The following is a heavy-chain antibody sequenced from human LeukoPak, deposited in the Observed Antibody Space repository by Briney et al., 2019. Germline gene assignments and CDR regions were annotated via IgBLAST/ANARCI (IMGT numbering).Heavy chain of an antibody. CDR2: IYYSGST. CDR3: ARDPYDSSREYFQH. Sequence: NPSETLSLTCTVSGGSISSSSYYWGWIRQPPGKGLEWIGSIYYSGSTYYNPSLKSRVTISVDTSKNQFSLKLSSVTAADTAVYYCARDPYDSSREYFQHWGQGTLVTVSS. D-gene: IGHD3-22*01. J-gene: IGHJ1*01. CDR1: GGSISSSSYY. V-gene: IGHV4-39*07.